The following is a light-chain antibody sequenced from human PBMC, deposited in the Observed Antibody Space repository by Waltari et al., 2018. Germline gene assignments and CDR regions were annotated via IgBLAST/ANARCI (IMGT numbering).Light chain of an antibody. CDR2: EVS. Sequence: QSALTQPASVSGSPGQSITISCSGTDSDVGAYDFVSWYQQHPGKAPHLLIYEVSNRPSGISKRFSASNSGNTASLTISGLQAEDEADYYCSSYTTSSAPGVFGTGTRVTVL. V-gene: IGLV2-14*01. J-gene: IGLJ1*01. CDR1: DSDVGAYDF. CDR3: SSYTTSSAPGV.